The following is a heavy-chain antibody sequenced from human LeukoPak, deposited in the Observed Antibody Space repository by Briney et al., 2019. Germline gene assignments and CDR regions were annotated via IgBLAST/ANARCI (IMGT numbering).Heavy chain of an antibody. J-gene: IGHJ4*02. D-gene: IGHD3-10*01. CDR3: ARIYYFGDNNWRYFDN. Sequence: GWSLRLSCAASGFTFNSYWMSWVRQAPGKGLEWVANIDPDGSEKQYGDSVKGRFTTSRDNAKNSLYLQMNSLRAEDTAIYYCARIYYFGDNNWRYFDNWGQGTLVTVSS. V-gene: IGHV3-7*01. CDR1: GFTFNSYW. CDR2: IDPDGSEK.